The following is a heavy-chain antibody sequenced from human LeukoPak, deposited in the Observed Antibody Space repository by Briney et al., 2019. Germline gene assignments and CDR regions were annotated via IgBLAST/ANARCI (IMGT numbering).Heavy chain of an antibody. CDR1: GDSVPSNSAA. Sequence: SQTLSLTCAISGDSVPSNSAAWNWVRQSPSRGLEWLGRTYYRSNWHNDYAVSVKSRITINPHTSKNQFSLHLNSVTPEDTAVYYCASAHGYIDYWGQGTLVTVSS. J-gene: IGHJ4*02. D-gene: IGHD5-18*01. V-gene: IGHV6-1*01. CDR2: TYYRSNWHN. CDR3: ASAHGYIDY.